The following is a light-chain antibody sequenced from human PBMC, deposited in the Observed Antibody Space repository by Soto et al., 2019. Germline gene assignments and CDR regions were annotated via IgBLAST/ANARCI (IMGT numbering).Light chain of an antibody. CDR2: VVS. J-gene: IGLJ1*01. V-gene: IGLV2-8*01. Sequence: QSVLTQPPSASGSPGQSVTISCTGTSSDVGGYNYVSWYQQHPGKAPKLMIYVVSKRPSGVPDRFSGSKSGNTASLTVSGLQAEDEADYSCSSYAGSSYVFGTGTKVTVL. CDR1: SSDVGGYNY. CDR3: SSYAGSSYV.